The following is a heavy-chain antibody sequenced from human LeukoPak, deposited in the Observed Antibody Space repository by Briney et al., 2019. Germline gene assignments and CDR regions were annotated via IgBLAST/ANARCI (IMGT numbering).Heavy chain of an antibody. D-gene: IGHD6-19*01. Sequence: REGVHSGSTNYNPSLKSRVTISIDKSKNQFSLEVTSVTAADTAIYYCARDLAVAGTNYFDFWGQGVLVTVSS. V-gene: IGHV4-4*02. CDR3: ARDLAVAGTNYFDF. J-gene: IGHJ4*02. CDR2: GVHSGST.